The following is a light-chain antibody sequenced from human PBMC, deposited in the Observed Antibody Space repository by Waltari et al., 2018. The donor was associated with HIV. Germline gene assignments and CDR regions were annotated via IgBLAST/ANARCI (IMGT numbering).Light chain of an antibody. Sequence: QSVLTPPPSASGTPGPRVTISSSGSSSTIGSNTVTWYQQLPGTAPKLLIYSNNQRPSGVPDRFSGSKSGTSASLAISGLQSEDEADYYCAAWDDSLNGRVFGGGTKLTVL. V-gene: IGLV1-44*01. CDR3: AAWDDSLNGRV. J-gene: IGLJ2*01. CDR1: SSTIGSNT. CDR2: SNN.